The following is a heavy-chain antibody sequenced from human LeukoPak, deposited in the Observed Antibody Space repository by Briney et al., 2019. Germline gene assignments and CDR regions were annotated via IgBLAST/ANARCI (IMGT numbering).Heavy chain of an antibody. CDR3: ARGWGYDFWSGYQNNWFDP. J-gene: IGHJ5*02. Sequence: GSLRLSCAASGFTFSSYWMSWIRQPPGKGLEWIGEINHSGSTNYNPSLKSRVTISVDTSKNQFSLKLSSVTAADTAVYYCARGWGYDFWSGYQNNWFDPWGQGTLVTVSS. D-gene: IGHD3-3*01. CDR2: INHSGST. CDR1: GFTFSSYW. V-gene: IGHV4-34*01.